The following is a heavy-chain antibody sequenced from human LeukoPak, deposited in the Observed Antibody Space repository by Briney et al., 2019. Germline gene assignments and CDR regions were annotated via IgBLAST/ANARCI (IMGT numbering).Heavy chain of an antibody. Sequence: PGGSLRLSCAASGFTFSSYAMSWVRQAPGKGLEWVSAISGSGGSTYYADSVKGRFTISRDNSKNTLYLQMNSLRAEDTAVYYCAISGGVTGYYPLDYWGQGTLVTVSS. J-gene: IGHJ4*02. CDR3: AISGGVTGYYPLDY. CDR2: ISGSGGST. CDR1: GFTFSSYA. D-gene: IGHD3-9*01. V-gene: IGHV3-23*01.